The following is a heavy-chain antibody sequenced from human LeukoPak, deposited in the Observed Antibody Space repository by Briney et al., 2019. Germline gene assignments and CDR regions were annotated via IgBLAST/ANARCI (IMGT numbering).Heavy chain of an antibody. CDR1: GGSISSYY. CDR3: ASRKLGNDY. D-gene: IGHD7-27*01. V-gene: IGHV4-59*01. J-gene: IGHJ4*02. Sequence: SETLSLTCTVSGGSISSYYWSWIRQPPGKGLEWIGNIYYSGSTSYSPSLKSRVTISADTSQNQFSLKLSSVTAADTAVYYCASRKLGNDYWGQGTLVTVSS. CDR2: IYYSGST.